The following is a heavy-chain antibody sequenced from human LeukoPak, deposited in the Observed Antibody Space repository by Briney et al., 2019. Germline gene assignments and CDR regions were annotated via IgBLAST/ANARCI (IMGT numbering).Heavy chain of an antibody. CDR3: TTVTIKVY. V-gene: IGHV3-15*01. CDR1: GFTFRNAW. CDR2: IKGKTDGGTT. J-gene: IGHJ4*02. D-gene: IGHD1-1*01. Sequence: NAGGSLRLSCAASGFTFRNAWMSWVRQAPGKGLEWVGLIKGKTDGGTTDYPAPVKGRFTISRDDSKNTLYLQMNSLKTEDTAVYYCTTVTIKVYWGQGTLVTVSS.